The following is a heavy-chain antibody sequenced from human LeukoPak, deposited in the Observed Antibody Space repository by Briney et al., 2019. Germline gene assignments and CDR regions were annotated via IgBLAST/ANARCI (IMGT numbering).Heavy chain of an antibody. J-gene: IGHJ4*02. CDR3: ARGNKDYGDYARGLSDY. D-gene: IGHD4-17*01. CDR2: MNPNSGNT. V-gene: IGHV1-8*02. Sequence: ASVKVPCKASGYTFTGYYMHWVRQAPGQGLEWMGWMNPNSGNTGYAQKFQGRVTMTRNTSITTAYMELSSLRSEDTAVYYCARGNKDYGDYARGLSDYWGQGTLVTVSS. CDR1: GYTFTGYY.